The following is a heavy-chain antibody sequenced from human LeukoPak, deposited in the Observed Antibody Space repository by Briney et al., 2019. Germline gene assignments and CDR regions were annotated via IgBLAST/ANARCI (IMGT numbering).Heavy chain of an antibody. CDR1: GFTFSNYD. J-gene: IGHJ4*02. D-gene: IGHD2-8*01. V-gene: IGHV3-33*01. CDR3: ARDPGGVVYFDY. CDR2: IWYDGSNK. Sequence: PGGSLRLSCAVSGFTFSNYDMHWVRQAPGKGLEWVAVIWYDGSNKYYADSVKGRFTISRDNSKNTLYLQMNTLRAEDMAVYYCARDPGGVVYFDYWGQGTLVTVSS.